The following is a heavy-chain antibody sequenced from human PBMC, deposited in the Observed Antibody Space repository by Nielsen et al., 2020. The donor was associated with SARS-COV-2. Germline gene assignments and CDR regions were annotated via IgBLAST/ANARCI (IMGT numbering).Heavy chain of an antibody. CDR2: IRKRAQSYST. V-gene: IGHV3-72*01. CDR1: GFTFRDYW. D-gene: IGHD6-13*01. J-gene: IGHJ4*02. CDR3: AKVDQQLDY. Sequence: GESLKISCAASGFTFRDYWMHWVRQAPGKGLEWVGRIRKRAQSYSTEYAASVKGRFIISRDDSRNTLYLEMNSLKTEDTAVYYCAKVDQQLDYWGQGKLVTVSS.